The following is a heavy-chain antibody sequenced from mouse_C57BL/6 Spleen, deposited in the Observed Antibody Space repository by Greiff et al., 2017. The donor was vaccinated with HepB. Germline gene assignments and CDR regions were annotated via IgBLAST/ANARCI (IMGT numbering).Heavy chain of an antibody. D-gene: IGHD4-1*01. CDR1: GYTFTSYW. V-gene: IGHV1-62-3*01. J-gene: IGHJ1*03. Sequence: QVQLQQPGAELVKPGASVKLSSTASGYTFTSYWMHWVTQRPGRGLEWIGRLDPNSGGTKYNEKFKSTATLTVDKPSSTAYMQLSSLTSEDSAVYYCARSRVLGEYFDVWGTGTTVTVSS. CDR2: LDPNSGGT. CDR3: ARSRVLGEYFDV.